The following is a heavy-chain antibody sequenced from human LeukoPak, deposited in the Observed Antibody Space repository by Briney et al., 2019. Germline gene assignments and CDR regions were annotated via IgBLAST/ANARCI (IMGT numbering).Heavy chain of an antibody. V-gene: IGHV4-38-2*01. CDR1: GYSISIGYY. J-gene: IGHJ4*02. D-gene: IGHD3-3*01. Sequence: PSETLSLTCAVSGYSISIGYYWGWIRQPPGKGLEWIGSIYHSGRTFYNPSLEGRVTISIDTYKNQFSLKLSSVTAADTAVYYCATPPARITIFGVVIPEGGLEYWGQGTLVTVSS. CDR3: ATPPARITIFGVVIPEGGLEY. CDR2: IYHSGRT.